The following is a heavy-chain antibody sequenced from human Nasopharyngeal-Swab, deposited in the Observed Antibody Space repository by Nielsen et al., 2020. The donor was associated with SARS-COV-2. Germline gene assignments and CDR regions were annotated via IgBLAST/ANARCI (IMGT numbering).Heavy chain of an antibody. CDR1: GSTFSSYW. CDR3: TRDQRTFDWPPMDV. V-gene: IGHV3-74*01. Sequence: GGSLRLSCAASGSTFSSYWMHWVRQAPGKGLVWVSRINTDGSETGYADSVTGRFTISRDNTKNTLSLQMNSLRAEDTGIYYCTRDQRTFDWPPMDVWGQGTTVTVSS. D-gene: IGHD3-9*01. CDR2: INTDGSET. J-gene: IGHJ6*02.